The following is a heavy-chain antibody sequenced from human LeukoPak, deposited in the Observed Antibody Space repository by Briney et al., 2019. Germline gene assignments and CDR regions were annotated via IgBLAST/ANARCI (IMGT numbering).Heavy chain of an antibody. CDR2: IIPILGIA. D-gene: IGHD6-19*01. J-gene: IGHJ4*02. V-gene: IGHV1-69*04. CDR3: ARLRGYSSGWYQNYFDY. Sequence: ASVKVSCKASGGTFSSYAISWVRQAPGQGLEWMGRIIPILGIANYAQKFQGRVTITADKSTSTAYMELSSLRSEDTAVYYCARLRGYSSGWYQNYFDYWGQGTLVTVSS. CDR1: GGTFSSYA.